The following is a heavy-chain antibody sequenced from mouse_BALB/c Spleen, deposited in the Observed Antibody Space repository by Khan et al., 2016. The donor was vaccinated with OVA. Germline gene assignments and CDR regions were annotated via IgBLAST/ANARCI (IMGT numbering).Heavy chain of an antibody. D-gene: IGHD4-1*01. CDR1: GFTFSTYS. Sequence: EVKLMESGGDLVRPGGSLKLSCSASGFTFSTYSMSWVRQTPDKRLEWVATISSAGDYTLFPDSVKGRFTISRDNARNTLYLQMSRLRSEDTAMYYCASHLTGSLAYWGQGTLVTVSA. CDR2: ISSAGDYT. J-gene: IGHJ3*01. V-gene: IGHV5-6*01. CDR3: ASHLTGSLAY.